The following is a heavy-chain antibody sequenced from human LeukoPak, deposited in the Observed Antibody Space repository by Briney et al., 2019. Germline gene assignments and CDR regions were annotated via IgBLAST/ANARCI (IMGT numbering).Heavy chain of an antibody. J-gene: IGHJ4*02. CDR1: DDSITMYY. CDR3: ARQTGSGLFTLP. V-gene: IGHV4-59*04. D-gene: IGHD3/OR15-3a*01. CDR2: IYYTGNT. Sequence: SETLSLTCTVSDDSITMYYWTWIRQPPGKGLEWIGSIYYTGNTYYNASLKSRVTISIDTSKNQISLRLTSVTATDTAMYYCARQTGSGLFTLPGGQGTLVTVSS.